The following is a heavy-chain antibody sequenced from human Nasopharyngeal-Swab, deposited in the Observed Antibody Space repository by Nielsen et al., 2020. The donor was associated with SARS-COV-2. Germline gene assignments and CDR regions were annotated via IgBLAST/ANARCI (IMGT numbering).Heavy chain of an antibody. CDR1: GLTFTNSW. CDR3: AKVKSGTSYDAFDI. J-gene: IGHJ3*02. Sequence: GGSLRLSCAASGLTFTNSWMSWVRQAPGKGLEWVANIKQDGSDKYYVDSVKGRFTISRDNAKNSLELQMNSLRVEDTAVYYCAKVKSGTSYDAFDIWGQGTMVTVSS. D-gene: IGHD1-26*01. CDR2: IKQDGSDK. V-gene: IGHV3-7*01.